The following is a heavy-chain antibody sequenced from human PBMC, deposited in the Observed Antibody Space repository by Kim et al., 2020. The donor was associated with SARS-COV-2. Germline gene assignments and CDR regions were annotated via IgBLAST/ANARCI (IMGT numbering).Heavy chain of an antibody. V-gene: IGHV3-23*01. D-gene: IGHD3-22*01. CDR3: AKGYFSGSYFYFYFHH. Sequence: GGSLRLSCEASGFRFSSDCMNWVRQAPGQGPEWVSGISSDASTTYYRDSVRGRFTISRDNSKNTLYLQMNSLRAEDTAVYYCAKGYFSGSYFYFYFHH. J-gene: IGHJ1*01. CDR1: GFRFSSDC. CDR2: ISSDASTT.